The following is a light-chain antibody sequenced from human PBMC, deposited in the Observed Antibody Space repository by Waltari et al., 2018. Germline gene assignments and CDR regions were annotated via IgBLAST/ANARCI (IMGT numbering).Light chain of an antibody. Sequence: DIQMTQSPSSVSASVGDRVTITFRASQEISSWLAWYQQQPGKAPKPLIYAASSLQSGVQSRFSGSGYGTDFTLTISSLQPEDFATYYCQQANSFPLLTFGGGTKVELK. CDR1: QEISSW. V-gene: IGKV1-12*01. CDR2: AAS. CDR3: QQANSFPLLT. J-gene: IGKJ4*01.